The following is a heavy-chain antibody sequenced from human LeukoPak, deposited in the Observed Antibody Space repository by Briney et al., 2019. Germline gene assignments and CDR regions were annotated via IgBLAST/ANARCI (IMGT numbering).Heavy chain of an antibody. V-gene: IGHV1-69*04. CDR2: IIPILGIA. Sequence: LVASVTVSCKASGGTFSSYTISWVRQAPGQGLEWMGRIIPILGIANYAQKFQGRVTITADKSTSTAYMELSRLRSDDTAVYYCARDRGSYSFDPWGQGTLVTVSS. J-gene: IGHJ5*02. CDR1: GGTFSSYT. CDR3: ARDRGSYSFDP. D-gene: IGHD1-26*01.